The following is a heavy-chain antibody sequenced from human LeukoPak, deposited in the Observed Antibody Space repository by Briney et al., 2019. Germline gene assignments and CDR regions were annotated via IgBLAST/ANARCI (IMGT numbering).Heavy chain of an antibody. V-gene: IGHV3-21*01. J-gene: IGHJ4*02. CDR3: ARGSGSYTRPVDC. Sequence: PGGSLRLSCAASGFTFSRYNMNWVRQAPGKGLEWVSSISSSSSYIYYADSVKGRFTISRDNAKNSLYLQMNSLRAEDTAVYYCARGSGSYTRPVDCWGQGSLVTVSS. D-gene: IGHD1-26*01. CDR1: GFTFSRYN. CDR2: ISSSSSYI.